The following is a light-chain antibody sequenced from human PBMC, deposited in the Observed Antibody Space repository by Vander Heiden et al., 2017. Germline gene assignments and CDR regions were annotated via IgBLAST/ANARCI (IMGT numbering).Light chain of an antibody. CDR3: QQYESLPWM. V-gene: IGKV1-33*01. CDR1: QAINNY. CDR2: GAH. J-gene: IGKJ1*01. Sequence: DIQMTQSPSSLSASVGDRVTITCQASQAINNYLNWWQQKPGKAPTLLMYGAHNLETGVPSRFSGSGSGTDFTLTISSLQPEDIATYHCQQYESLPWMFGQGTRVDI.